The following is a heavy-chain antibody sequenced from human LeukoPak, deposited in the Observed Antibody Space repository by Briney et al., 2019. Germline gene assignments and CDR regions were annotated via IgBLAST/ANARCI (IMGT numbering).Heavy chain of an antibody. V-gene: IGHV3-7*01. D-gene: IGHD6-19*01. J-gene: IGHJ4*02. Sequence: GGSLRLSCAASGFTFSIYWMSWVRQAPGKGLEWVANIKQDGSEKYYVDSAKGRFTISRDNAKNSFYLQMNSLRAEDTAVYYCARLSSGWREFDLWGQGTLVTVSS. CDR3: ARLSSGWREFDL. CDR2: IKQDGSEK. CDR1: GFTFSIYW.